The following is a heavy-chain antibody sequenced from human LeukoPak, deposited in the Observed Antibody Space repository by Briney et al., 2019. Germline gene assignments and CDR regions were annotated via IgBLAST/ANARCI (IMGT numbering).Heavy chain of an antibody. CDR1: GGSFSGYY. Sequence: PSETLSLTCAVYGGSFSGYYWSWIRQPPGKGLEWIGEINHSGSTNYNPSLKSRVTISVDTSKNQFSLKLSSVTAADTAVYYCARGKTYYDFWSGYYAFDIWGQGTMVTVSS. CDR2: INHSGST. CDR3: ARGKTYYDFWSGYYAFDI. D-gene: IGHD3-3*01. V-gene: IGHV4-34*01. J-gene: IGHJ3*02.